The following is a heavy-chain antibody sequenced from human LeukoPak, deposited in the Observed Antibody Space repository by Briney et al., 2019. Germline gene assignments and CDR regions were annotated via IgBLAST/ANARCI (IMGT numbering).Heavy chain of an antibody. CDR2: ISGSGGST. Sequence: PGGSLRLSRAASGFTFSSYAMSWVRQAPGKGLEWVSAISGSGGSTYYADSVKGRFTISGDNSKNTLYLQMNSLRAEDTAVYYCAKDHGWELLNAFDIWGQGTMVTVSS. CDR1: GFTFSSYA. CDR3: AKDHGWELLNAFDI. J-gene: IGHJ3*02. D-gene: IGHD1-26*01. V-gene: IGHV3-23*01.